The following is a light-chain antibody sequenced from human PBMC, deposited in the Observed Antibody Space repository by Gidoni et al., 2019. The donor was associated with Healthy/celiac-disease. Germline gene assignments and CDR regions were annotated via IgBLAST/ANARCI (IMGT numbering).Light chain of an antibody. CDR1: SGSVSTSYY. J-gene: IGLJ7*01. CDR2: STN. CDR3: VLYMGSGIRE. Sequence: QTVVTQEPSFSVSPGGTVTLTCGLSSGSVSTSYYPSWYQQTPGQAPRTLIYSTNTRSSGVPDRFSGSILGNKAALTITGAQADDESDYYCVLYMGSGIREFGGGTQLTVL. V-gene: IGLV8-61*01.